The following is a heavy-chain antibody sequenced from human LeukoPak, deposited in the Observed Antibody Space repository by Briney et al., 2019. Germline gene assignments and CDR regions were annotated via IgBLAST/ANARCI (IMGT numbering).Heavy chain of an antibody. CDR3: ARDGRGSYYYYYYMDV. V-gene: IGHV3-33*01. Sequence: GGSLRLSCAASGFTFSSYGMHWVRQAPGKGLEWGAVIWYDGSNKYYADSVKGRFTISRDNSKNTLYLQMNSLRAEDTAVYYCARDGRGSYYYYYYMDVWGKGTTVTVSS. CDR1: GFTFSSYG. CDR2: IWYDGSNK. D-gene: IGHD1-26*01. J-gene: IGHJ6*03.